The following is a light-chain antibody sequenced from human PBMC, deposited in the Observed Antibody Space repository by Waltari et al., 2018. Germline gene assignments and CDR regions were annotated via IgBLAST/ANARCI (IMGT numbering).Light chain of an antibody. CDR3: QQYNNWPPYT. J-gene: IGKJ2*01. CDR1: QSVSSN. V-gene: IGKV3-15*01. CDR2: GAS. Sequence: EIVMTQSPATLSVSPGERATLSCMASQSVSSNLAWYQQKPGQPLRLLFFGASRRATGITARFSGSGSGTEFTLTISSLQSEYFAVYYCQQYNNWPPYTFGQGTKLDIK.